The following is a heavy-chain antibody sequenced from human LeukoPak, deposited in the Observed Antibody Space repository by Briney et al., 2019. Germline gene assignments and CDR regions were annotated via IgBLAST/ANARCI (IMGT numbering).Heavy chain of an antibody. D-gene: IGHD6-13*01. CDR2: INAGNGNT. CDR3: ARPTAAVDFDY. J-gene: IGHJ4*02. CDR1: GYTFTSYA. Sequence: GASVKVSCKASGYTFTSYAMHWVRQAPGQRLEWMGWINAGNGNTKYSQKFQGRVTITRDTSASTAYMELSSLRSEDTAVCYCARPTAAVDFDYWGQGTLVTVSS. V-gene: IGHV1-3*01.